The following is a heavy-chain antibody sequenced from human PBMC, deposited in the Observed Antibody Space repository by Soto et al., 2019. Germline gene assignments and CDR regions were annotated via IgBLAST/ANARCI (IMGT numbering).Heavy chain of an antibody. CDR1: GGSISSGGYY. CDR3: ARGYYGSGNYYSPALGMDG. J-gene: IGHJ6*02. Sequence: QVQLQESGPGLVKPSQTLSLTCTVSGGSISSGGYYWSWIRQHPGKGLEWIGYIYYSGSTYYNTSRQTRVTISVDTSKNQFSLKLSSGTAADTAVYWCARGYYGSGNYYSPALGMDGWGQGTTVTVSS. V-gene: IGHV4-31*03. CDR2: IYYSGST. D-gene: IGHD3-10*01.